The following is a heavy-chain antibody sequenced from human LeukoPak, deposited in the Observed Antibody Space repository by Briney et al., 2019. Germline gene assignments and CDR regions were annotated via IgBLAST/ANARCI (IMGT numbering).Heavy chain of an antibody. D-gene: IGHD2-15*01. J-gene: IGHJ4*02. CDR2: ISGSGGST. V-gene: IGHV3-23*01. CDR1: GFTFSSYA. CDR3: AKPYSVYTYLAGFDY. Sequence: GGSLRLSCAASGFTFSSYAMSWVRQAPGKGLEWVSAISGSGGSTYYADSVKGRFTISRDNSKNTPYLQMNSLRAEDTAVYYCAKPYSVYTYLAGFDYWGQGTLVTVSS.